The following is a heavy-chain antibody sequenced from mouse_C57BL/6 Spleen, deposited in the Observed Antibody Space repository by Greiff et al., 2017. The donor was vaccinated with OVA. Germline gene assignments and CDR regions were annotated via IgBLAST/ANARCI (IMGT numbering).Heavy chain of an antibody. V-gene: IGHV1-62-2*01. Sequence: VKLQQSGAELVKPGASVKLSCKASGYTFTEYTIHWVKQRSGQGLEWIGWFYPGSGSIKYNEKFKDKATLTADKSSSTVYMELSRLTSEDSAVYFCARHEDGVVATEYAMDYWGQGTSVTVSS. CDR2: FYPGSGSI. J-gene: IGHJ4*01. CDR3: ARHEDGVVATEYAMDY. CDR1: GYTFTEYT. D-gene: IGHD1-1*01.